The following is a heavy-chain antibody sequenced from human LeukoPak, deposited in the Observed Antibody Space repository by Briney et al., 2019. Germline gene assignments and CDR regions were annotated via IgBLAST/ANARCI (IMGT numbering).Heavy chain of an antibody. D-gene: IGHD3-22*01. CDR1: GGTFSSYA. CDR3: ARETADYYDSSGYYTTFDY. V-gene: IGHV1-69*13. Sequence: SVKVSCKASGGTFSSYAISWMRQAPGQGLEWMGGIIPIFGTANYAQKFQGRVTITADESTSTAYMELSSLRSEDTAVYYCARETADYYDSSGYYTTFDYWGQGTLVTVSS. CDR2: IIPIFGTA. J-gene: IGHJ4*02.